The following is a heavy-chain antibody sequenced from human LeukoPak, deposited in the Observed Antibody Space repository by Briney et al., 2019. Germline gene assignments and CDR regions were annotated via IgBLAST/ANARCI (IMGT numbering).Heavy chain of an antibody. CDR3: ARGPRYPQLYYYYYGMDV. V-gene: IGHV4-34*01. Sequence: SETDSLTCAVYGGSFSGYYWSWIRQPPGKGLEWIGEINHSGSTNYNPSLKSRVTISVDTSKNQFSLKLSTVTAADTAVYYCARGPRYPQLYYYYYGMDVWGQGTPVTVSS. CDR2: INHSGST. J-gene: IGHJ6*02. CDR1: GGSFSGYY. D-gene: IGHD2-2*01.